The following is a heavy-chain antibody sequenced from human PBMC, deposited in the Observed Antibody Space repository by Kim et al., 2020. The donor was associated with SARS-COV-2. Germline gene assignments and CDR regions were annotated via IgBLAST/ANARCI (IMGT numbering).Heavy chain of an antibody. CDR3: AKGPYCSSTSCYTVGDFDY. V-gene: IGHV3-23*01. D-gene: IGHD2-2*02. Sequence: GRFTISRDNSKNTLYLQMKSLRAKDTAVYYCAKGPYCSSTSCYTVGDFDYWGQGTLVTVSS. J-gene: IGHJ4*02.